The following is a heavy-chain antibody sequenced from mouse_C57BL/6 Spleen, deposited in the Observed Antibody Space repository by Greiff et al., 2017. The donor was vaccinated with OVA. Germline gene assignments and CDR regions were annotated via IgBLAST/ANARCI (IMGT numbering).Heavy chain of an antibody. V-gene: IGHV5-6*01. J-gene: IGHJ2*01. Sequence: EVKLVESGGDLVKPGGSLKLSCAASGFTFSSYGMSWVRQTPDKRLEWVATISSGGSYTYYPDSVKGRFTISRDNAKNTLYLQMSSLKSEDTAMYYCARHETYYFDYWGQGTTLTVSS. CDR2: ISSGGSYT. CDR1: GFTFSSYG. CDR3: ARHETYYFDY.